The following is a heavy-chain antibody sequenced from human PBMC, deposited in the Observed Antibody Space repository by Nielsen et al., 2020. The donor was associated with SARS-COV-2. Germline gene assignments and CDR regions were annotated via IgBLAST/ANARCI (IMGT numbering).Heavy chain of an antibody. V-gene: IGHV1-2*04. D-gene: IGHD4-17*01. J-gene: IGHJ6*02. Sequence: WVRQAPGQGLEWMGWINPNSGGTNYAQKFQGWVTMTRDTSISTAYMELNSLRADDTAVYYCAREHRTTVTRYYYYGMDVWGQGTTVTVSS. CDR3: AREHRTTVTRYYYYGMDV. CDR2: INPNSGGT.